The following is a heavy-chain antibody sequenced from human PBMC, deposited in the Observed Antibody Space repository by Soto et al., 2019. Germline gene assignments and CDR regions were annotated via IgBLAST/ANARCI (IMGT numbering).Heavy chain of an antibody. CDR1: GASISGFY. J-gene: IGHJ5*02. CDR2: IYATGTT. V-gene: IGHV4-4*07. D-gene: IGHD1-1*01. Sequence: SETLSLTCTVSGASISGFYCSWSRKSAGKGLEWIGRIYATGTTDYNPSLKSRVMMSVDTSKKQFSLKLRSVTAAGTAVYYCVRDGTKTLRDWFDPWGQGISVTVSS. CDR3: VRDGTKTLRDWFDP.